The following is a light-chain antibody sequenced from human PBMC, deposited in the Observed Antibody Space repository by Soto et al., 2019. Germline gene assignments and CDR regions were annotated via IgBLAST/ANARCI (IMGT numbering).Light chain of an antibody. Sequence: DVVLTQSPDSLAVSLGESATIICKSSQSVLYSSNNMNYLAWYQQKAGQPPKLLIYWASTRESGVPDRFGGSGSGTEFTLTINSLQAEDVAVYYCQQYYSTPWTFGQGTKV. CDR2: WAS. J-gene: IGKJ1*01. V-gene: IGKV4-1*01. CDR1: QSVLYSSNNMNY. CDR3: QQYYSTPWT.